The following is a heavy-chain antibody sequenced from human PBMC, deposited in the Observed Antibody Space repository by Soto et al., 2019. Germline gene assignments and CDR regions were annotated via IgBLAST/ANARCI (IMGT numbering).Heavy chain of an antibody. D-gene: IGHD4-17*01. CDR1: GFSLSTYHMG. CDR2: IYWDDDK. CDR3: AHAGDYDLLTFDH. J-gene: IGHJ4*02. V-gene: IGHV2-5*02. Sequence: QITLKESGPTLVRPAQTLTPTCDFSGFSLSTYHMGVAWIRQPPGKALEWLALIYWDDDKRYSPSLKDRLAISKDTSSNQVVLTITNMDPGDTATYFCAHAGDYDLLTFDHWGPGTLVTVSS.